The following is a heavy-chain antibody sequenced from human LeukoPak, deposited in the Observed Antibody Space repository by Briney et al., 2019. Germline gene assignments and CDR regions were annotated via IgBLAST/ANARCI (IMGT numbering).Heavy chain of an antibody. CDR3: AKDAPYSSGWPYFDY. V-gene: IGHV3-23*01. Sequence: GGSLRLSCAASGFTFSTYAMSWVRQAPGKGLEWVSAISTSGGSTYYADSVKGRFTISRDNSKNTLYLQMNSLRAEDTAVYYCAKDAPYSSGWPYFDYWGQGTLVTVSS. CDR2: ISTSGGST. J-gene: IGHJ4*02. D-gene: IGHD6-19*01. CDR1: GFTFSTYA.